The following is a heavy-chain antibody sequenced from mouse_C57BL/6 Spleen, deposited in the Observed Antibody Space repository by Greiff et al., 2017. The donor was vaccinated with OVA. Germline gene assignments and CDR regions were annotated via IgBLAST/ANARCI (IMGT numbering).Heavy chain of an antibody. CDR2: INPSTGGT. V-gene: IGHV1-42*01. CDR3: ARRYYSNPWFAY. Sequence: EVQLQQSGPELVKPGASVKISCKASGYSFTGYYMNWVKQSPEKSLEWIGEINPSTGGTTYNQKFKAKATLTVDKSSSTAYMQLKSLTSEDSAVYYCARRYYSNPWFAYWGQGTLVTVSA. J-gene: IGHJ3*01. CDR1: GYSFTGYY. D-gene: IGHD2-5*01.